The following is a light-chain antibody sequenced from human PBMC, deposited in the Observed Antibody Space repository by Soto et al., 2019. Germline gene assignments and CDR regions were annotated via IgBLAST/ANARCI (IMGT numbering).Light chain of an antibody. CDR1: QTISTW. Sequence: DIQVTQSPPTLSASVGDRVTITCRASQTISTWMAWYQQKPGKAPKLLVYDASTLQSGVASRFSGSGSGTEFTLTISSLQPDDFATYYCHQYNYYRPTFGQGTKVDI. V-gene: IGKV1-5*01. J-gene: IGKJ1*01. CDR3: HQYNYYRPT. CDR2: DAS.